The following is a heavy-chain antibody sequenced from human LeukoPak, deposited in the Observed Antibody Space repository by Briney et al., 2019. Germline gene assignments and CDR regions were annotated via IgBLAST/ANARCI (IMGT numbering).Heavy chain of an antibody. CDR3: ARAQEGCSRASCYLEP. D-gene: IGHD2-2*01. Sequence: SETLSLTCAVSDGSISSSNWWSWVRQPPGKGLEWIGEMHHSGRTNYNPSLKSRITISVDKSKNQVFLRLNSVAAADTALYYCARAQEGCSRASCYLEPWGQGTLVTVSS. J-gene: IGHJ5*02. CDR1: DGSISSSNW. CDR2: MHHSGRT. V-gene: IGHV4-4*02.